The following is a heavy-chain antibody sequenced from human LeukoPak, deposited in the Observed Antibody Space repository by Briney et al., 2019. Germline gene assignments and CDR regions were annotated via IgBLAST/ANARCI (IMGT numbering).Heavy chain of an antibody. V-gene: IGHV3-15*01. D-gene: IGHD6-13*01. J-gene: IGHJ5*02. CDR3: ARKGSGYSSSWSWFDP. CDR1: GFTFSNAW. Sequence: PGGSLRLSCAASGFTFSNAWMSWVRQAPGKGLEWVGRIKSKTDGGTTDYAAPVKGRFTISRDNAKNSVYLQMNSLRAEDTAVYYCARKGSGYSSSWSWFDPWGQGTLVTVSS. CDR2: IKSKTDGGTT.